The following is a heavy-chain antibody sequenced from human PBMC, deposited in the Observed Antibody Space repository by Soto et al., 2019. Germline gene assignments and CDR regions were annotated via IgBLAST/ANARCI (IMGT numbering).Heavy chain of an antibody. V-gene: IGHV4-30-2*01. CDR2: IYQSGST. CDR3: ERYNAASGTYYFDF. D-gene: IGHD6-13*01. Sequence: SETLSLTCAVSGDSISSGGYSWNWIRQAPGKGLEWIGYIYQSGSTYYNPSLKSRVTISVDTSKNQFSLRLTSVTAADTAVYYCERYNAASGTYYFDFWGQGALVT. CDR1: GDSISSGGYS. J-gene: IGHJ4*02.